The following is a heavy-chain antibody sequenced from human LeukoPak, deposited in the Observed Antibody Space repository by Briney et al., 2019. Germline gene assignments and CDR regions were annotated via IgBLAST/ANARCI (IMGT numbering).Heavy chain of an antibody. CDR1: GFTFSRYW. J-gene: IGHJ3*02. Sequence: GGSLRLSCAASGFTFSRYWMHWVRQAPGKGLVWVSSIGARGTNIYYADSLKGRFTISRDNANNSLSLQMNSLRAEDTAVYYCARQRNGYNKLKDAFDMWGQGTMVTVSS. D-gene: IGHD5-24*01. V-gene: IGHV3-21*06. CDR2: IGARGTNI. CDR3: ARQRNGYNKLKDAFDM.